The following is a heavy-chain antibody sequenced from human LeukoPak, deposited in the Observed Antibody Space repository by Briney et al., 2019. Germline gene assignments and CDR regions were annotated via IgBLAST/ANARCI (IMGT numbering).Heavy chain of an antibody. J-gene: IGHJ4*02. Sequence: ASVKVSCKASGYTFTGYYIHWVRQAPGQGLEWMGWINPNSGNTNYAQRFQGGATMTRDTSISTAYMELSRLRSADTAVHYCAREADNWNYVRRGPPFDYWGQGTLVTVSS. CDR1: GYTFTGYY. CDR2: INPNSGNT. V-gene: IGHV1-2*02. D-gene: IGHD1-7*01. CDR3: AREADNWNYVRRGPPFDY.